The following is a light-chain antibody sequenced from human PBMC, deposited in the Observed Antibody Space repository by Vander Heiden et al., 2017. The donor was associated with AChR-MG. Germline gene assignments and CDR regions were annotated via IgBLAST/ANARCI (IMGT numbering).Light chain of an antibody. CDR3: QQDYSTPPT. CDR1: QSVLYSSNNKNY. V-gene: IGKV4-1*01. CDR2: WAS. J-gene: IGKJ5*01. Sequence: DIVMTQSPDSLAVSLGERATINCKSSQSVLYSSNNKNYLAWYQQKPGQPLKLLIYWASTRESGVPDRFSGSGSGTDFTLTISSLQAEDVAVYYCQQDYSTPPTFGQGTRLEIK.